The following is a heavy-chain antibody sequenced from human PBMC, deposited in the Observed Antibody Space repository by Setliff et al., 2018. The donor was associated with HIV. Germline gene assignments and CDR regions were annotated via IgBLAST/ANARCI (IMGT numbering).Heavy chain of an antibody. J-gene: IGHJ4*02. Sequence: KASETLSLTCAVYGGSFSGYYWSWIRQPPGKGLEWIGSIYYSGSTNYNPSLKSRVTISVVTSKNQFSLKLSSVTAADTAVYYCARGTLYYDYVWGTPFPFDYWGQGTLVTVSS. CDR2: IYYSGST. V-gene: IGHV4-34*11. CDR1: GGSFSGYY. CDR3: ARGTLYYDYVWGTPFPFDY. D-gene: IGHD3-16*01.